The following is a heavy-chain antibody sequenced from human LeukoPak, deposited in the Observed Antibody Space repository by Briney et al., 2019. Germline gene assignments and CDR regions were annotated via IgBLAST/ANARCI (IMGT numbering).Heavy chain of an antibody. CDR3: ARSHIRRYFDY. J-gene: IGHJ4*02. Sequence: PSETLSLTCAVYGGSFSGYYWSWIRQPPGKGLEWIGETNHSGSTNYNPSLKSRVTISVDTSKNQFSLKLSSVTAADTAVYYCARSHIRRYFDYWGQGTLVTVSS. CDR1: GGSFSGYY. CDR2: TNHSGST. V-gene: IGHV4-34*01.